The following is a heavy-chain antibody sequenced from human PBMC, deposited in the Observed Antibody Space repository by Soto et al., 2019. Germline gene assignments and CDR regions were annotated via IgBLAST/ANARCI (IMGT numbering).Heavy chain of an antibody. CDR1: GFTFSIYS. J-gene: IGHJ6*02. CDR2: ISGSGGST. D-gene: IGHD3-9*01. V-gene: IGHV3-23*01. Sequence: GESLKISCAASGFTFSIYSMNWVRQAPGKGLEWVSLISGSGGSTHYADSVEGRFTISRDNSKNTLYLEMDSLRAEDTAVYYCAKVVKYDVLTGYYKGPDYYGMDVWGQGTTVTVSS. CDR3: AKVVKYDVLTGYYKGPDYYGMDV.